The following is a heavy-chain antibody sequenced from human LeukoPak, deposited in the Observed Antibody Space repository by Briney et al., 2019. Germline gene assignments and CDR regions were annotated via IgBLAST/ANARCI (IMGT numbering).Heavy chain of an antibody. D-gene: IGHD4-23*01. Sequence: GESLQISCKASGYSFTNYWIGWVRQMPGKGLECMGIVYPGDSETRYSPSFQGQVTISADKSINTAYLQWSSLKASDTAMYYCARHNTVGKIFDYWGQGTLVTVSS. J-gene: IGHJ4*02. CDR1: GYSFTNYW. V-gene: IGHV5-51*01. CDR3: ARHNTVGKIFDY. CDR2: VYPGDSET.